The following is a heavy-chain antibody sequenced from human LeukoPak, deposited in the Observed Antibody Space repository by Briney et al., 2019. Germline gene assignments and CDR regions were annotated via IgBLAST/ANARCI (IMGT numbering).Heavy chain of an antibody. J-gene: IGHJ4*02. CDR1: GGSISSYY. CDR2: IYYSGST. CDR3: ARDPRIAAASYFDF. D-gene: IGHD6-13*01. V-gene: IGHV4-59*12. Sequence: PSETLSLTCTVSGGSISSYYWSWIRQPPGKGLGWSGYIYYSGSTNYNPSLKSRVTISVDTSKNQFSLKLRSVTAADTAVYYCARDPRIAAASYFDFWGQGTLVTVSS.